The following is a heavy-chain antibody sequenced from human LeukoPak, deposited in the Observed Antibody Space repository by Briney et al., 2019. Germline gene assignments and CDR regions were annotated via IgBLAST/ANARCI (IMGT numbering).Heavy chain of an antibody. CDR2: ISSSGSTI. CDR1: GFTFSSYE. Sequence: GGSLRLSCAASGFTFSSYEMNWIRQAPGKGLEWVSYISSSGSTIYYADSVKGRFTISRDNAKNSLYLQMNSLRAEDTAIYYCARDSGCSGGSCYPYYDYWGQGTLVTVSS. V-gene: IGHV3-48*03. CDR3: ARDSGCSGGSCYPYYDY. J-gene: IGHJ4*02. D-gene: IGHD2-15*01.